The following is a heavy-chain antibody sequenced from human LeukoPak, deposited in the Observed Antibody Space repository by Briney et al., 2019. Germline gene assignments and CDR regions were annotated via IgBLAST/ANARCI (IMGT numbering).Heavy chain of an antibody. J-gene: IGHJ6*03. D-gene: IGHD3-3*01. CDR2: IYTSGST. V-gene: IGHV4-61*02. Sequence: SETLSLTCTVSGGSISSGSYYWSWIRQPAGKGLEWIGRIYTSGSTNYNPSLKSRVTISVDTSKNQFSLKLSSVTAADTAVYYCARDRPLRDFWSGSLYYYYYYMDVWGKGTTVTVSS. CDR3: ARDRPLRDFWSGSLYYYYYYMDV. CDR1: GGSISSGSYY.